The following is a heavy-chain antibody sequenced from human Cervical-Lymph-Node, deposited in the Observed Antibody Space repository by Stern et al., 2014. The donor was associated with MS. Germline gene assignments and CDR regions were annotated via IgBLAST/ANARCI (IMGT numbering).Heavy chain of an antibody. CDR2: ISVSSATI. CDR3: ARDWEGLGF. CDR1: GFNFSTHS. D-gene: IGHD1-26*01. V-gene: IGHV3-48*04. Sequence: VQLVQSGGDSVHPGGSLRLSCAAPGFNFSTHSLNLVRQAPGKGLEWLSYISVSSATIYYADSVRGRFTISRDDAKNLLYLQMSSLGVEDTAVYYCARDWEGLGFWGHGTLVTVSS. J-gene: IGHJ4*01.